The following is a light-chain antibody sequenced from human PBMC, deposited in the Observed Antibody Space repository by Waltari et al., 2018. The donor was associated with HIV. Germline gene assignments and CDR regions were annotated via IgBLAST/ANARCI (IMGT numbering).Light chain of an antibody. CDR3: MSYTSGATWV. CDR2: DVD. J-gene: IGLJ3*02. Sequence: QSALTQPASVSGSPGQSLTVSCSGTADDLGTYNFVSWFQQHPDRAPKLIIYDVDKRPSGVSDRFSGSKSGRTASLSISGLQPDDEANYFCMSYTSGATWVFGGGTTVTVL. V-gene: IGLV2-14*03. CDR1: ADDLGTYNF.